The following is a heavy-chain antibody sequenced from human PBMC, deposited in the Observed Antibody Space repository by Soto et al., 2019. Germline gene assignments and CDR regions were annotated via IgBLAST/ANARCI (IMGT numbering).Heavy chain of an antibody. J-gene: IGHJ4*02. Sequence: PGGSLRLSCAASEFAFSRYWMSWLRQAPGKGLEWVASIKQDGSDNHYVESVKGRFTISRDNAKNSLSLEMNSLRGVDTAVYYCARLIWIEATSFYFDFWGQGTLVTVSS. CDR2: IKQDGSDN. D-gene: IGHD1-26*01. CDR1: EFAFSRYW. CDR3: ARLIWIEATSFYFDF. V-gene: IGHV3-7*01.